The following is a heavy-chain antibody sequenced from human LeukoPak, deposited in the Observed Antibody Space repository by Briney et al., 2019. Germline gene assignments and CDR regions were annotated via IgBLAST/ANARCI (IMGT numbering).Heavy chain of an antibody. J-gene: IGHJ3*02. Sequence: SETLSLTCTVSGGSISSSSYYWGWIRQPPGKGLEWIGSIYYSGSTYYNPSLKSRVTISVDTSKNQFSLKLSSVTAADTAVYYCARGAILTGHDAFDIWGQGTLVTVSS. V-gene: IGHV4-39*07. CDR3: ARGAILTGHDAFDI. CDR2: IYYSGST. D-gene: IGHD3-9*01. CDR1: GGSISSSSYY.